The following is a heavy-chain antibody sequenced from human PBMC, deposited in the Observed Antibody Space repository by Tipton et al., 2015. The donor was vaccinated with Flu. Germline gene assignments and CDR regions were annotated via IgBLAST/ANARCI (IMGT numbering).Heavy chain of an antibody. Sequence: TLSLTCTVSGYSISSGYYWGWIRQPPGKGLEWIGSIYHSGSTYYNSSLKSRVTISVDTSNNQFSLKLNSVTATDTAVYYCATAGAGGYEFYWGPGTLVTVSS. CDR3: ATAGAGGYEFY. CDR1: GYSISSGYY. CDR2: IYHSGST. V-gene: IGHV4-38-2*02. J-gene: IGHJ4*02. D-gene: IGHD5-12*01.